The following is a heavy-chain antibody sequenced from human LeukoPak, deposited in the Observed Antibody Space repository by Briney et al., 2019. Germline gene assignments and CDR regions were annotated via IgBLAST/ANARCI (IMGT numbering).Heavy chain of an antibody. CDR3: AKENYGDSTGGRFQH. CDR2: ISGSGGST. D-gene: IGHD4-17*01. CDR1: GFTFSSYA. Sequence: GGSLRLSCAASGFTFSSYAMSWVRQTPVKGLEWVSVISGSGGSTYYADSVKGRFTISRVNSKNTLYLQTNSLRAEDTAVYYCAKENYGDSTGGRFQHWGQGTLVTVSS. J-gene: IGHJ1*01. V-gene: IGHV3-23*01.